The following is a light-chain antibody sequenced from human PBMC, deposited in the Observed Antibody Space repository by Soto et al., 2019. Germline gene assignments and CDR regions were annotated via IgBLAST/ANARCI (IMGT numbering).Light chain of an antibody. J-gene: IGKJ4*01. CDR1: QSISSY. CDR3: QQSYSTPRLT. CDR2: AAS. Sequence: DIQMTQSPSALSASVGDTVTITCRASQSISSYLNWYQQKPGKAPKLLIYAASSLQSGVPSRFSGSGSGTDFTLTISSLQPEDVATYYCQQSYSTPRLTFGGGTKVDIK. V-gene: IGKV1-39*01.